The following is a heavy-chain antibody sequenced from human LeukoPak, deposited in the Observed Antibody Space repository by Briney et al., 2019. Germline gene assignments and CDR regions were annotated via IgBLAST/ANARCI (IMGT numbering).Heavy chain of an antibody. V-gene: IGHV4-59*01. CDR2: IYNSGST. Sequence: SETLSLTCTVSGGSISNYYWSWIRQPPGKGLEWIGYIYNSGSTNYNPSLKSRVTISVDTSKNQFSLKLSSVTAADTAVYYCAVTDIAVAVDYWGQGTLVTVSS. J-gene: IGHJ4*02. CDR3: AVTDIAVAVDY. CDR1: GGSISNYY. D-gene: IGHD6-19*01.